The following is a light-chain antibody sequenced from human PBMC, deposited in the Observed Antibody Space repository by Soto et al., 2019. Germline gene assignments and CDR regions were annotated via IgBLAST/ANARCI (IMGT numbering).Light chain of an antibody. J-gene: IGLJ1*01. Sequence: QSALTQPASVSGSPGQSITISCTGTSSDVGGYHYVSWYQQHPGKAPKLMIYEVSNRPSGVSNRFSGSKSGNTASLTISGLQAEDEDDYYCSSYTSSSTYVFGTGTKVTVL. CDR3: SSYTSSSTYV. CDR1: SSDVGGYHY. V-gene: IGLV2-14*01. CDR2: EVS.